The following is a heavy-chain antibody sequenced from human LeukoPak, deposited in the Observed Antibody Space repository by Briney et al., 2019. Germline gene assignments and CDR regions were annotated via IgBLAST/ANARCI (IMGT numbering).Heavy chain of an antibody. J-gene: IGHJ4*02. CDR3: AKDRTRQAY. D-gene: IGHD3-3*01. V-gene: IGHV3-7*03. Sequence: GGFLRLSCAASGFTFSNYWMSWVRQTPGKGLEWVANIKEDGSDKYYVDSLKGRFTISRDNAKNSLYLQMNSLRAEDTAVYYCAKDRTRQAYWGQGTLVTVSS. CDR2: IKEDGSDK. CDR1: GFTFSNYW.